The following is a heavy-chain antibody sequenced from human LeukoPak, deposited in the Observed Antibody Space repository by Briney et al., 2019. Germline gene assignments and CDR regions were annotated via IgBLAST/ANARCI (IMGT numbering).Heavy chain of an antibody. V-gene: IGHV1-69*01. J-gene: IGHJ4*02. D-gene: IGHD3-10*01. CDR2: IIPIFGTA. CDR3: ARRGSMVRGGEGFDY. CDR1: GGTFSSYA. Sequence: SVKVSCKTSGGTFSSYAISWVRQAHGQGLEWMGGIIPIFGTANYAQKFQGRVTITADESTSTAYMELSSLRSEDTAVYYCARRGSMVRGGEGFDYWGQGTLVTVSS.